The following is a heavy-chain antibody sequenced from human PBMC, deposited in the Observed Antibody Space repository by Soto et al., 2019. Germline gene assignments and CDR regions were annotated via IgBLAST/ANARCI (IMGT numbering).Heavy chain of an antibody. D-gene: IGHD6-19*01. CDR1: GYSITAGGYY. V-gene: IGHV4-31*03. CDR2: FYSSGSI. J-gene: IGHJ5*02. CDR3: ARMYSSGSGWFHP. Sequence: LQESGPGLVKPSQTLSLTCFVSGYSITAGGYYWSWIRHHPGKGLEWIGSFYSSGSIIYNPSLRSRVSISGDTSSNQFPMSLTSVTAADTARYYCARMYSSGSGWFHPWGQGTLVTVSS.